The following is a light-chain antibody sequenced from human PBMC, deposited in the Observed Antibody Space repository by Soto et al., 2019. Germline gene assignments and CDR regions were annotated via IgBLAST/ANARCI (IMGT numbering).Light chain of an antibody. J-gene: IGKJ2*01. CDR3: LQYNTYPYI. V-gene: IGKV1-17*02. CDR2: DAS. CDR1: QHIGNY. Sequence: DIQMTQSPFSLSASAGDRVTITCRASQHIGNYLAWFQQKPGEAPKRLIFDASTLQSGVPSRFSGSGSGTEFTLTITNLQPEDLATYYCLQYNTYPYIFGQGTKLEIK.